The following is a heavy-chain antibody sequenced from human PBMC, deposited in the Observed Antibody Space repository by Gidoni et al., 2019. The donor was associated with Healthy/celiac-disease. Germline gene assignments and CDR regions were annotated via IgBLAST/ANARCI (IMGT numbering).Heavy chain of an antibody. CDR1: GHSFTSYC. CDR3: AREPASSGYLTYDDGAFDI. V-gene: IGHV1-46*01. CDR2: INPSGGNK. D-gene: IGHD3-22*01. Sequence: QVRLVQSGAEVKKPGASVKVSCKASGHSFTSYCMHWVRQAPGQGLGWMGIINPSGGNKSYEQKFQGRVTMTRDTSTGTVYMELSSLRSEDTAVYYCAREPASSGYLTYDDGAFDIWGQGTMVTVSS. J-gene: IGHJ3*02.